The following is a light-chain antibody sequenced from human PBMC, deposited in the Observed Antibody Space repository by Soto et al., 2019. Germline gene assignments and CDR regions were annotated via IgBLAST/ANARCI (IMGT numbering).Light chain of an antibody. Sequence: QSALTQPASVSGSHGQSITISCTGTSIDVGSYKLVSWYQQYPGKAPKLMIYEVNKRPSGVSNRFSGSKSGNTASLTISGLQAEDEADYYCCSYAGSSTFVFGGGTQLTVL. CDR3: CSYAGSSTFV. V-gene: IGLV2-23*02. CDR2: EVN. CDR1: SIDVGSYKL. J-gene: IGLJ7*01.